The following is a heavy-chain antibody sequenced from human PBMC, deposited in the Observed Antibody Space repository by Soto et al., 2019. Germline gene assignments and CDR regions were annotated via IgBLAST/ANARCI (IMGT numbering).Heavy chain of an antibody. J-gene: IGHJ5*02. D-gene: IGHD2-15*01. CDR2: ISYDGSNK. V-gene: IGHV3-30-3*01. CDR1: GFTFSSYA. Sequence: QVQLVESGGGVVQPGRSLRLSCAASGFTFSSYAMHWVRQAPGKGLEWVAVISYDGSNKYYADSVKGRFTISRDNSKNTLYLQRNSLRAEDTAVYYCARAGYCSGGSCYALYWFDPWGQGTLVTVSS. CDR3: ARAGYCSGGSCYALYWFDP.